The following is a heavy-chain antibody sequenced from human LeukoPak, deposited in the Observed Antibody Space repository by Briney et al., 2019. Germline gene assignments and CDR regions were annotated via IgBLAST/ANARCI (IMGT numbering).Heavy chain of an antibody. D-gene: IGHD3-16*01. CDR1: GGSISSGTYS. CDR2: FYYTGNT. Sequence: PSQTLSLTCAVSGGSISSGTYSWTWIRQPPGKGLEWIGYFYYTGNTYYNPSLKSRVTISLDTSKNQFSLKLSSVTAADTAVYYCASMQGGGPQFYYYYMDVWGKGTTVTVSS. J-gene: IGHJ6*03. V-gene: IGHV4-30-4*07. CDR3: ASMQGGGPQFYYYYMDV.